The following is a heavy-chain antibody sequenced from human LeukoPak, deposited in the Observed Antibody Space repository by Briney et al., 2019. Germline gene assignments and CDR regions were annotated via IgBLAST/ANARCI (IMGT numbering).Heavy chain of an antibody. CDR3: ARGGWFGELLSYYYYMDV. CDR2: MNPNSGNT. CDR1: GYTFTSYD. J-gene: IGHJ6*03. Sequence: GASVKVSCKASGYTFTSYDINWVRQATGQGLEWMGWMNPNSGNTGYAQKFQGRVTMTRNTSISTAYMELSSLRSEDTAVYYCARGGWFGELLSYYYYMDVWGKGTTVTISS. D-gene: IGHD3-10*01. V-gene: IGHV1-8*01.